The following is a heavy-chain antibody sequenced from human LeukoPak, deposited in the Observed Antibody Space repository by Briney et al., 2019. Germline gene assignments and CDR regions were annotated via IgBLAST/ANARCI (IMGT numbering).Heavy chain of an antibody. Sequence: GGSLRLSCAASGFTFSDYYMSWIRQAPGKGLEWVSYIGSSGSTIYYADSVKGRFTISRDNAKNSLYLQMNSLRAEDTAVYYCARTGKYYDSSGYYDYWGQGTLVTVSS. D-gene: IGHD3-22*01. CDR1: GFTFSDYY. CDR3: ARTGKYYDSSGYYDY. J-gene: IGHJ4*02. CDR2: IGSSGSTI. V-gene: IGHV3-11*01.